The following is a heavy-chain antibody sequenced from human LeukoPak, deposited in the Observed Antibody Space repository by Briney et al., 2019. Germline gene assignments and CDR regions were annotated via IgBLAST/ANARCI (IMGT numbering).Heavy chain of an antibody. D-gene: IGHD5-18*01. V-gene: IGHV3-15*01. CDR2: IKSKTDGGTT. Sequence: PGGSLRLSCAASGFTFSNAWMSWVRQAPGKGLEWIGRIKSKTDGGTTDYAAPVKGRFTISRDDSKNTLYLQMNSLKTEDTAVYYCTTGVRMLRLWGYWGQGTLVTVSS. CDR3: TTGVRMLRLWGY. CDR1: GFTFSNAW. J-gene: IGHJ4*02.